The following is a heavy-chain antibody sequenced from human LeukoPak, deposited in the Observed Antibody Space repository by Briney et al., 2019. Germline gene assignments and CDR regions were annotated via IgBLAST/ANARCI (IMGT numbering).Heavy chain of an antibody. Sequence: ASVKVASKASGGTFSSYAISWVRQAPGQGLEWMGGIIPIFGTANYAQKFQGRVTITADKSTSTAYMELSSLRSEDTAVYYCATTGAAAGSGYYFDYWGQGTLVAVSS. D-gene: IGHD6-13*01. CDR3: ATTGAAAGSGYYFDY. V-gene: IGHV1-69*06. CDR1: GGTFSSYA. J-gene: IGHJ4*02. CDR2: IIPIFGTA.